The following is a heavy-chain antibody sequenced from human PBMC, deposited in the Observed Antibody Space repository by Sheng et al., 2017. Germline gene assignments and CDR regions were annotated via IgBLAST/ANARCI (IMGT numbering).Heavy chain of an antibody. J-gene: IGHJ3*02. CDR2: IYYSGST. D-gene: IGHD6-19*01. V-gene: IGHV4-39*07. Sequence: QLQLQESGPGLVKPSETLSLTCTVSGGSISSSSYYWGWIRQPPGKGLEWIGSIYYSGSTYYNPSLKSRVTISVDTSKNQFSLKLSSVTAADTAVYYCARDSGRVGQWLSKAFDIWGQGTMVTVSS. CDR1: GGSISSSSYY. CDR3: ARDSGRVGQWLSKAFDI.